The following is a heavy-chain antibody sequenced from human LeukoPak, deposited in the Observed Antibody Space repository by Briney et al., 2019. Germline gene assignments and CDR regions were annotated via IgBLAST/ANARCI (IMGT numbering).Heavy chain of an antibody. Sequence: GESLKISCKGSGYSFTSYWIGWVRQMPGKGLEWMGMIYPGDSDTKYSPSFQGQVTISADKSISTAYLQWSSLKASDTAMYYCARHDSLGSSWPRPFDYWGQGTLVTVSS. CDR3: ARHDSLGSSWPRPFDY. D-gene: IGHD6-13*01. CDR2: IYPGDSDT. CDR1: GYSFTSYW. V-gene: IGHV5-51*01. J-gene: IGHJ4*02.